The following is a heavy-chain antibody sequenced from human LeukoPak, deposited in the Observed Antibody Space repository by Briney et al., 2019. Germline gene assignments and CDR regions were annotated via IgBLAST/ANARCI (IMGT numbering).Heavy chain of an antibody. V-gene: IGHV3-23*01. D-gene: IGHD2-8*01. CDR3: AKMVYATALDY. Sequence: GGSLRLSCAASGFTFSSYAMSWVRQAPGKGLEWVSGISGSGDNTYYADSVKGRFTISRDNSKNTLYLQMNSLRAEDTAVYYCAKMVYATALDYWGQGTLVTVSS. J-gene: IGHJ4*02. CDR2: ISGSGDNT. CDR1: GFTFSSYA.